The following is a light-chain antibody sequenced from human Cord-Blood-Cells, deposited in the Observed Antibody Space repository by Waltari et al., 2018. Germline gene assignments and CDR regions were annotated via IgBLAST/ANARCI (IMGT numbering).Light chain of an antibody. V-gene: IGLV1-40*01. CDR3: QSYDSSLSVYVV. J-gene: IGLJ2*01. CDR1: SSNIGAGYD. CDR2: GNG. Sequence: QSVLTQPPSVSGAPGQRVTISCTGSSSNIGAGYDVHWYQQLPGTAPKLLSYGNGNRPAGLPDRFSGSKSGPSASLAITGLQAEDEADYYCQSYDSSLSVYVVFGGGTKLTVL.